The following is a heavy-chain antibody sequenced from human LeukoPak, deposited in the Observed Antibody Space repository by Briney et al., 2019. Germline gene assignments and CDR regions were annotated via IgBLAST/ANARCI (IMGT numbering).Heavy chain of an antibody. Sequence: SETLSLTCAVYGGSFSGYYWSWIRQPPGKGLEWIGEINHSGSTNYNPSLKSRVTISVDTSKNQFSLKLSSVTAADTAVYYCARMGGIAAAGDYIDYWGQGTLVTVSS. CDR3: ARMGGIAAAGDYIDY. J-gene: IGHJ4*02. V-gene: IGHV4-34*01. CDR1: GGSFSGYY. CDR2: INHSGST. D-gene: IGHD6-13*01.